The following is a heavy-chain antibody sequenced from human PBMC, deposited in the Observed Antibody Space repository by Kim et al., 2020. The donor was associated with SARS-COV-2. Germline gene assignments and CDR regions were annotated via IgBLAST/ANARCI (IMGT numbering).Heavy chain of an antibody. CDR2: IYPGDSDT. J-gene: IGHJ6*02. CDR3: ARAPSIVGATPFYYYGMDV. D-gene: IGHD1-26*01. V-gene: IGHV5-51*01. Sequence: GESLKISCKGSGYSFTSYWNGWVRQMPGKGLEWMGIIYPGDSDTRYSPSFQGQVAISADKSISTAYLQWSSLKASDTAMYYCARAPSIVGATPFYYYGMDVWGQGTTVTVSS. CDR1: GYSFTSYW.